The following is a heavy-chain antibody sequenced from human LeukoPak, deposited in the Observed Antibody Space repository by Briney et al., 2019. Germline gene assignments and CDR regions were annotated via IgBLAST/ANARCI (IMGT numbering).Heavy chain of an antibody. CDR3: AREDTGNAFDI. J-gene: IGHJ3*02. D-gene: IGHD5-18*01. Sequence: SETLSLTCAVYGGSFSGYYWSWIRQPPGKGLEWIGYICYSGSTNYNPSLKSRVTISVDTSKNQFSLKLSSVTAADTAVYYCAREDTGNAFDIWGQGTMVTVSS. CDR2: ICYSGST. CDR1: GGSFSGYY. V-gene: IGHV4-59*01.